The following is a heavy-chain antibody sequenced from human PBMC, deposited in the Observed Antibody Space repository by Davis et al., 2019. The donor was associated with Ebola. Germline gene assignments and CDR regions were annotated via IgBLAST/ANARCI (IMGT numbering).Heavy chain of an antibody. Sequence: PGGSLRLSCAASGFTFSSYAMSWVRQAPGKGLEWVSAISGSGGSTYYADSVKGRFTISRDNSKNTLYLQMNSLRAEDTAVYYCAKDVISAGYCTNGVCNYWGQGTLVTVSS. CDR2: ISGSGGST. D-gene: IGHD2-8*01. CDR1: GFTFSSYA. J-gene: IGHJ4*02. CDR3: AKDVISAGYCTNGVCNY. V-gene: IGHV3-23*01.